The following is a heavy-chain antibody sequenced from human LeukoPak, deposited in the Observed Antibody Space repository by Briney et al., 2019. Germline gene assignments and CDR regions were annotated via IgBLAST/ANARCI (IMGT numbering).Heavy chain of an antibody. CDR3: TRDYSYAMAV. CDR2: INSDGSST. Sequence: GGSLRLSCAASGFTFSSAWMHWVRQTPGKGLVWVSRINSDGSSTNYADSVKGRFTISRDNAKNMVNLQMYSLRAEDTAIYYCTRDYSYAMAVWGQGTTVTVSS. J-gene: IGHJ6*02. CDR1: GFTFSSAW. D-gene: IGHD2-21*01. V-gene: IGHV3-74*01.